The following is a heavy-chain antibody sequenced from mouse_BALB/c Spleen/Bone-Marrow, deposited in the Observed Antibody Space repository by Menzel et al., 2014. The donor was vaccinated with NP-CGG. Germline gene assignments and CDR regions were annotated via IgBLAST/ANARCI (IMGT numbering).Heavy chain of an antibody. CDR3: ARLLTLRAMDY. CDR2: INPGSSTI. CDR1: GFDFSRYW. V-gene: IGHV4-2*02. Sequence: VQLQQSGGGLVQPGGSLNLSCAASGFDFSRYWMSWARQAPGEGQEWIGEINPGSSTINYTPSLKDKFIISRDNAKNTLYLQMSKVRSEDTALYYCARLLTLRAMDYWGQGTSVTVSS. J-gene: IGHJ4*01.